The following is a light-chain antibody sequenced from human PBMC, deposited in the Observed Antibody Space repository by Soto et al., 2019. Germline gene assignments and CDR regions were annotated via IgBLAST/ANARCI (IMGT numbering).Light chain of an antibody. CDR1: SSNIGNNY. CDR3: GTWDIGLRAYV. V-gene: IGLV1-51*01. J-gene: IGLJ1*01. CDR2: DND. Sequence: QSVLTQPPSVSAAPGQKVTLSCSGSSSNIGNNYVSWYQQFPGTAPKLLIYDNDKRPSGIPDRVSGSKSGTSATLDITGLQTGDEADYYCGTWDIGLRAYVFGAGTKDTVL.